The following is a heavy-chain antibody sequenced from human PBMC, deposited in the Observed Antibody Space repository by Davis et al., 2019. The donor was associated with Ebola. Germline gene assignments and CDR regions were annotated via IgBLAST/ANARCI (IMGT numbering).Heavy chain of an antibody. Sequence: SETLSLTCTVSSGSMRNHYWSWIRQSPGKWLEWIGYAYYGGMTDYNPSLRSRAIISVDTSKNHFSLNLSSVTAADTANYYCARSVFFDSTGYYVHWYYDLWGRGTLVTVSS. J-gene: IGHJ2*01. CDR2: AYYGGMT. V-gene: IGHV4-59*11. D-gene: IGHD3-22*01. CDR3: ARSVFFDSTGYYVHWYYDL. CDR1: SGSMRNHY.